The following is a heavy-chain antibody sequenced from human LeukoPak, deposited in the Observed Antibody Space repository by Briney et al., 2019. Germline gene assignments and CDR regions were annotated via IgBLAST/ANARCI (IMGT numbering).Heavy chain of an antibody. V-gene: IGHV4-4*07. Sequence: SETLSLTCTVSGGSISSYYWSWIRQPAGKGLEWIGRIYTSGSTNYNPSLKSRVTMSVDTSKNQFSLKLSSVTAADTAVYYCARENLSGYEPRIDYWGQGTLVNVSS. CDR3: ARENLSGYEPRIDY. CDR1: GGSISSYY. D-gene: IGHD5-12*01. J-gene: IGHJ4*02. CDR2: IYTSGST.